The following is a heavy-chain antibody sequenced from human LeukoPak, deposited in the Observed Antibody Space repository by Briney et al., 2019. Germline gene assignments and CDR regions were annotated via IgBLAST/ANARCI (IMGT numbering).Heavy chain of an antibody. V-gene: IGHV4-30-2*01. CDR2: MYHSGS. CDR1: GGSISSGGYS. Sequence: PSETLSLTCAVSGGSISSGGYSWSWIRQPPGKGLEWIGYMYHSGSIYNPSLKSRVTISVDRSKNQFSLKLSSVTAADTAVYYCARDTGYYFDYWGQGTLVTVSS. J-gene: IGHJ4*02. D-gene: IGHD1-14*01. CDR3: ARDTGYYFDY.